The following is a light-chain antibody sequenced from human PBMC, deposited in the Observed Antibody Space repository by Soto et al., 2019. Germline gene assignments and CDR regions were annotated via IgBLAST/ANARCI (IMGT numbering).Light chain of an antibody. V-gene: IGKV3-11*01. CDR3: QQRSNWPWT. J-gene: IGKJ1*01. CDR2: DAS. Sequence: EILLTQSPATLSLSPGEISTLCCRASQSVSSYLAWYQQKPGQAPRLLIYDASNRATGIPARFSGSGSGTDFTLTINSLEPEDFAVYYCQQRSNWPWTFGQGTKVDI. CDR1: QSVSSY.